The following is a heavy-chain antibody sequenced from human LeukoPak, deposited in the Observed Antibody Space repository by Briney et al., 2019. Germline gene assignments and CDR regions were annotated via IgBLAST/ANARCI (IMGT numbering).Heavy chain of an antibody. CDR1: GFTFSTFS. Sequence: GGSLRLSCAASGFTFSTFSMTWVRQAPGKGLEWVSSISYDGNYLYYADSVKGRFTISRDIPKNSLYLQMNSLRDEDTAVYYCARGFYGSGSYSPPYYYMDVWGKGTTVTISS. D-gene: IGHD3-10*01. CDR2: ISYDGNYL. CDR3: ARGFYGSGSYSPPYYYMDV. J-gene: IGHJ6*03. V-gene: IGHV3-21*01.